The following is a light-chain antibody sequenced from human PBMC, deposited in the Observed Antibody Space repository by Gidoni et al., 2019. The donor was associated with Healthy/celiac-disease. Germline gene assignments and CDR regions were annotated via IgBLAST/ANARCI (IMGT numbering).Light chain of an antibody. CDR1: QSVSSSY. CDR2: DAS. CDR3: QQYGSSPLT. V-gene: IGKV3-20*01. J-gene: IGKJ4*01. Sequence: DIVLTQSTGTLSLSPGERATLSCRASQSVSSSYLAWYQQKPGQAPRLLIYDASSRATGIPDRFSGSGSGTDFTLTISRLEPEDFAVYYCQQYGSSPLTFGGGTKVEIK.